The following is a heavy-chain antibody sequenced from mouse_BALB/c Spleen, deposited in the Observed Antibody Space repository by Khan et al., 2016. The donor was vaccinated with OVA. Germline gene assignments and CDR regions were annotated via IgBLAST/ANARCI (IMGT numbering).Heavy chain of an antibody. Sequence: EVELVESGGDLVRPGGSLKLSCAASGFSFSTYSMSWVRQTPEKRLEWVATISSGGSFTYYPDSVKGRFTISRDNAKKSLYLKMSSLKSEDTAMYDCTRYRGYYGSNPYFDYWGQGTTLTVSS. D-gene: IGHD1-1*01. J-gene: IGHJ2*01. CDR2: ISSGGSFT. CDR3: TRYRGYYGSNPYFDY. V-gene: IGHV5-6-4*01. CDR1: GFSFSTYS.